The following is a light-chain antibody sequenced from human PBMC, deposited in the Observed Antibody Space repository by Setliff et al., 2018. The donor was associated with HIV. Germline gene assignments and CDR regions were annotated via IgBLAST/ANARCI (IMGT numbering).Light chain of an antibody. CDR1: SSDVGSYNL. J-gene: IGLJ1*01. CDR2: EVS. CDR3: CSYAGSSTYV. Sequence: QSVLTQPASVSGSPGQSITLSCTGTSSDVGSYNLVSWYQHHPGKAPQLMIYEVSKRPSGVSNRFSGSKSGNTASLTISGLQAEDEADYYCCSYAGSSTYVFGTGTKVTVL. V-gene: IGLV2-23*02.